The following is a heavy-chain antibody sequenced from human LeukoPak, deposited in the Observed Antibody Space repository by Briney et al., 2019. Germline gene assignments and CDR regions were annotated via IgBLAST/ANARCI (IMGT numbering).Heavy chain of an antibody. V-gene: IGHV3-66*01. CDR3: ARESSFTSRGCLEY. Sequence: GGSLRLSCAASGFTVSSNYMSWVRQAPGKGLEWVSVIYSGGSTYYADSVKGRFTVSRDNSKNTLYLQMNSLRAEDTAVYYCARESSFTSRGCLEYWGQGTLVTVSS. J-gene: IGHJ4*02. D-gene: IGHD6-19*01. CDR2: IYSGGST. CDR1: GFTVSSNY.